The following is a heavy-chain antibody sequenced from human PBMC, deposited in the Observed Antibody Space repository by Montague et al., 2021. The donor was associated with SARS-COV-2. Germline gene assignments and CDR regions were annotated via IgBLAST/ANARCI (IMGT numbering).Heavy chain of an antibody. CDR2: IYYSGST. Sequence: TLSLTCTVSGGSISDGGYSWTWIRQLPGKGLEWIGCIYYSGSTFYNPSLKSRLTISVDTSKNQFSLRLRSVTAADTAVYYCARFPHGVRSSAFDIWGQGTMVTVSS. CDR3: ARFPHGVRSSAFDI. V-gene: IGHV4-31*03. J-gene: IGHJ3*02. CDR1: GGSISDGGYS. D-gene: IGHD4-17*01.